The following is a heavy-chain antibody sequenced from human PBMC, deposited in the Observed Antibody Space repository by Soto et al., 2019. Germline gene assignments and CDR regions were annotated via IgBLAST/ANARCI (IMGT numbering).Heavy chain of an antibody. CDR3: ARHRIQVWSKYFFDH. Sequence: LRLSCATSGFSFGTYSMNWVRQAPGKGLEWVASISSSSNHIYYADSVKGRFTVSRDNAKNSLYLQMNGLRAEDTAIYYCARHRIQVWSKYFFDHWGQGTLVTVSS. J-gene: IGHJ4*02. D-gene: IGHD5-18*01. CDR1: GFSFGTYS. V-gene: IGHV3-21*01. CDR2: ISSSSNHI.